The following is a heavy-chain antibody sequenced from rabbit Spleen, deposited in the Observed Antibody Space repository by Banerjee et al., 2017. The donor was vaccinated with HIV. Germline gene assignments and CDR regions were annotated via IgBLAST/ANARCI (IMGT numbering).Heavy chain of an antibody. J-gene: IGHJ6*01. CDR3: ARAIVPWLGLTRLDL. V-gene: IGHV1S7*01. Sequence: QLTETGGGLVQPGGSLTLSCKASGFDFTNYYITWVRQAPGKGLEWIGIIYAAKGSTDYASWVNGRFTISSDNAQTTVDLKMTSLTAADTATYFCARAIVPWLGLTRLDLWGPGTLV. CDR1: GFDFTNYY. D-gene: IGHD4-1*01. CDR2: IYAAKGST.